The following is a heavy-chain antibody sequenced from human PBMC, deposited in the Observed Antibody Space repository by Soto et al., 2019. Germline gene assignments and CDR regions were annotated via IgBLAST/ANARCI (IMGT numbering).Heavy chain of an antibody. Sequence: AVGALILSCSAFGFAFNRYYMSWVRQAPGKWLEWVATVDQDGSAKYYVDSVKGRFTISRDNAKNSLYVQMNSLRGEDTAVYYCARYCAYDSIYYCSSDRLDYWGQGTLVTVSS. CDR3: ARYCAYDSIYYCSSDRLDY. V-gene: IGHV3-7*01. J-gene: IGHJ4*02. CDR1: GFAFNRYY. CDR2: VDQDGSAK. D-gene: IGHD3-22*01.